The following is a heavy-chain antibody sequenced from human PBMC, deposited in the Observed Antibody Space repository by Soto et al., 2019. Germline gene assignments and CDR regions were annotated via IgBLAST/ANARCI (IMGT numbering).Heavy chain of an antibody. Sequence: SETLSLTCTVSGGSVGSSDSYWVWIRQPPGKGLEWIGSFYYGGTTYYNPSLKSRVTVSVDTSKNLFSLSLNSVTAADTAIYYCGRRGLILVPLWGQGTMVTVSS. J-gene: IGHJ3*01. CDR2: FYYGGTT. V-gene: IGHV4-39*01. CDR1: GGSVGSSDSY. CDR3: GRRGLILVPL. D-gene: IGHD3-22*01.